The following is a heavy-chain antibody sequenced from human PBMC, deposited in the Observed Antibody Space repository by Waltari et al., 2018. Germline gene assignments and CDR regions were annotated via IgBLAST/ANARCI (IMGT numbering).Heavy chain of an antibody. CDR1: KFTFRYFA. V-gene: IGHV3-23*01. D-gene: IGHD6-19*01. J-gene: IGHJ4*02. CDR3: ANSQAVAGSYYFDY. CDR2: ISVSGGSA. Sequence: EVQLLESGGRLVQPGGSLRLSCAASKFTFRYFAMSWVRQAPGKGLEWVSTISVSGGSAYYADSVQGRFTSSRDNSKNTVYLHMNSLGDEDTAVYFCANSQAVAGSYYFDYWGQGTLVTVSS.